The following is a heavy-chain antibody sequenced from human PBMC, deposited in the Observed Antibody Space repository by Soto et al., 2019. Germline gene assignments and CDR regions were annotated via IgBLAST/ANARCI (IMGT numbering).Heavy chain of an antibody. V-gene: IGHV3-21*01. D-gene: IGHD2-21*01. CDR1: GFTFSSYS. CDR2: ISSSSSYI. Sequence: EVQLVESGGGLVKPGGSLRLSCAASGFTFSSYSMNWVRQAPGKGLEWVSSISSSSSYIYYADSVKGRFTISRDNAKNALYLQMNSLRGEDTAVYYCARVAGRSSYYYYGMDVWGQGTTVTVSS. J-gene: IGHJ6*02. CDR3: ARVAGRSSYYYYGMDV.